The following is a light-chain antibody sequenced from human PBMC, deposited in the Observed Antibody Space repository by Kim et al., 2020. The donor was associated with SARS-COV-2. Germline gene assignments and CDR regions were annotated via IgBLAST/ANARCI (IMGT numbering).Light chain of an antibody. Sequence: SADVGDRVTITCRTSQSITNYLNWFQQKPGKGPKLLIYSTSTLQSGVPSRFTGGGSGTDFTLTISSLQPEDFATYYCQQSYSIPWTFGQGTKLEI. V-gene: IGKV1-39*01. CDR3: QQSYSIPWT. J-gene: IGKJ1*01. CDR2: STS. CDR1: QSITNY.